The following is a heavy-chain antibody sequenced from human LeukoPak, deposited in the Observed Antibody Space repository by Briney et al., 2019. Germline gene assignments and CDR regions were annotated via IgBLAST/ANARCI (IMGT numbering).Heavy chain of an antibody. CDR1: GGSFSGYY. Sequence: SETLSLTCAVYGGSFSGYYWSWIRQPPGKGLEWIGEINHSGSTNYNPSLKGRVTISVDTSQNQFSLKLSSVTAADTAVYYCARWGLSHFDYWGQGTLVTVSS. V-gene: IGHV4-34*01. CDR3: ARWGLSHFDY. D-gene: IGHD3-16*02. CDR2: INHSGST. J-gene: IGHJ4*02.